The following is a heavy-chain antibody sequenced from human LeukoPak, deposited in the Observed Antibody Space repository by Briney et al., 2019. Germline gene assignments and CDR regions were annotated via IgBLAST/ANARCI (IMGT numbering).Heavy chain of an antibody. CDR1: GFTFSSYA. J-gene: IGHJ4*02. CDR2: ISGSGGST. CDR3: AKGPSAYYYGSGSYLDY. D-gene: IGHD3-10*01. V-gene: IGHV3-23*01. Sequence: GGSLRLSCAASGFTFSSYAMSWVRQAPGKGLEWVSAISGSGGSTYYADSVKGRFTISRDNSKSTLYLQMNSLRAEDTVVYYCAKGPSAYYYGSGSYLDYWGQGTLVTVSS.